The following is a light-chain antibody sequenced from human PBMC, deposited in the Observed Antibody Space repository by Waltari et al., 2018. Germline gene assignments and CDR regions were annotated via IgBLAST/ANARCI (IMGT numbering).Light chain of an antibody. CDR3: QVWDSSTDV. J-gene: IGLJ2*01. Sequence: SYELTQPPSVSVSPGQTASIICSGDKWGERSASWYQQKAGQSPMLVIFEDVKRPSGIPERFSGSNSGNTATLTISGTQAMDEADYYCQVWDSSTDVFGGGTKLTVL. CDR2: EDV. V-gene: IGLV3-1*01. CDR1: KWGERS.